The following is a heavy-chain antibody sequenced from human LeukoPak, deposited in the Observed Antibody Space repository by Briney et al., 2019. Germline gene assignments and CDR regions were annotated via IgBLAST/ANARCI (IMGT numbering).Heavy chain of an antibody. CDR3: ARATDSGSYYLAYNWFDP. Sequence: SETLSLTCTVSGYSISNGYYWDWIRQPPRKGLEWIGRIYHSTSTYYNPSLQSRVTISVDMSRNQFALKLSSVTAADTAVYYCARATDSGSYYLAYNWFDPWGQGTLVTVSS. CDR2: IYHSTST. J-gene: IGHJ5*02. CDR1: GYSISNGYY. V-gene: IGHV4-38-2*02. D-gene: IGHD1-26*01.